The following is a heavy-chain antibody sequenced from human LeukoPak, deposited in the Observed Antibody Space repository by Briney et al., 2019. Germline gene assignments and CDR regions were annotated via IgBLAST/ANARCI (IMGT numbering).Heavy chain of an antibody. CDR3: AKRESSSSPFDY. J-gene: IGHJ4*02. V-gene: IGHV3-53*05. D-gene: IGHD6-6*01. Sequence: GGSLRLSCAASGFTVSSNYMSWVRQAPGKGLEWVSVIYSGGSTYYADSVKGRFTISRDNSKNTLYLQMNSLRAEDTAVYYCAKRESSSSPFDYWGQGTLVTVSS. CDR1: GFTVSSNY. CDR2: IYSGGST.